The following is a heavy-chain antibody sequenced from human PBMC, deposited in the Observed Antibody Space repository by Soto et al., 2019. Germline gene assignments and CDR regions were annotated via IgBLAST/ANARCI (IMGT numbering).Heavy chain of an antibody. D-gene: IGHD3-22*01. CDR2: IYYSGST. V-gene: IGHV4-39*01. CDR3: ARSNSGYYKWFDP. Sequence: SETLSLTCTVSGGSISSSSYYWGWIRQPPGKGLEWIGRIYYSGSTYYNPSLKSRVTISVDTSKNQFSLKLNSVTAADTAVYYCARSNSGYYKWFDPWGQGTLVTVSS. J-gene: IGHJ5*02. CDR1: GGSISSSSYY.